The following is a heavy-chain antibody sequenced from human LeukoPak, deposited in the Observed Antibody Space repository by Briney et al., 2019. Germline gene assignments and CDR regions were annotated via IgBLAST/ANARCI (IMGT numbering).Heavy chain of an antibody. D-gene: IGHD6-19*01. CDR3: AKEKTAVAGLFDY. J-gene: IGHJ4*02. V-gene: IGHV3-30*18. CDR2: ISYDGSNK. CDR1: GFTFSSYG. Sequence: GGSLRLSCAATGFTFSSYGMHWVRQAPGKELEWVAVISYDGSNKYYADSVKGRFTISRDNSKNTLYLQMNSLRAEDTAVYYCAKEKTAVAGLFDYWGQGTLVTVSS.